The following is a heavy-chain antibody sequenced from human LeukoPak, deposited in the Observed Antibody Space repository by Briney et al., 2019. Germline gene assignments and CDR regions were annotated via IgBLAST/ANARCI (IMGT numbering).Heavy chain of an antibody. V-gene: IGHV3-48*02. Sequence: GGSLRLSWAASGFTFSSYSMNWVRQAPGKGLEWVSYIGSGSSTIYYADSVKGRFTISRDNAKYSLYLQMNSLRDEDTAVYYCARWWNAFDIWGQGTMVTVSS. J-gene: IGHJ3*02. CDR3: ARWWNAFDI. CDR2: IGSGSSTI. CDR1: GFTFSSYS. D-gene: IGHD2-15*01.